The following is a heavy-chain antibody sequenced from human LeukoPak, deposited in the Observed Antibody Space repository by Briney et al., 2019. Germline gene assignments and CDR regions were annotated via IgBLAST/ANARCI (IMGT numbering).Heavy chain of an antibody. V-gene: IGHV4-4*07. CDR3: ARAPGIAVAGTFYYYYYYMDV. CDR2: IYTSGST. Sequence: SETLSLTCTVSGGSISSYYWSWIRQPAGKGLEWIGRIYTSGSTNYNPSLKSRVTISVDTSKNQFSLKLSSVTAADTAVYYCARAPGIAVAGTFYYYYYYMDVWGKGTTVTVSS. J-gene: IGHJ6*03. D-gene: IGHD6-19*01. CDR1: GGSISSYY.